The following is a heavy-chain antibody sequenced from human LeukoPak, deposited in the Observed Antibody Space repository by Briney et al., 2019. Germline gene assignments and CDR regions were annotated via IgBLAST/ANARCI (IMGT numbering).Heavy chain of an antibody. D-gene: IGHD3-3*01. CDR3: ARSSVRTIFGVVIMEAVDY. V-gene: IGHV3-23*01. J-gene: IGHJ4*02. Sequence: GGSLRLSCAASGFTFSSYAMSWVRQAPGKGLEWVSAISGSGGSTYYADSVKGRFTISRDNSKNTLYLQMNSLRAEDTAVYYCARSSVRTIFGVVIMEAVDYWGQGTLVTVSS. CDR2: ISGSGGST. CDR1: GFTFSSYA.